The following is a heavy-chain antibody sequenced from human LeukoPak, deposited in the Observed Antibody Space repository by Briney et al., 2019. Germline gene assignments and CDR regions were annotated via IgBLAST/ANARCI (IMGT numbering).Heavy chain of an antibody. Sequence: PGGSLRLSCAASGLIFSTYGMNWVRQAPGKGLEWVSAISGSGTRTYYADSVKGRFTISRDSSKNTLYLQMNSLRAEDTAVYYCALNSGSYYDAFDIWGQGTMVTVSS. CDR3: ALNSGSYYDAFDI. CDR1: GLIFSTYG. J-gene: IGHJ3*02. CDR2: ISGSGTRT. V-gene: IGHV3-23*01. D-gene: IGHD1-26*01.